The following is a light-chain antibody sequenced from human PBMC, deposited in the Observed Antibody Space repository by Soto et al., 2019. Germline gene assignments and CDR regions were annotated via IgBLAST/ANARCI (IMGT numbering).Light chain of an antibody. V-gene: IGKV3-11*01. Sequence: EIVFTQSPATLSLSPGERATLSCRASQSVSSYLAWYQQKPGQAPRLLIYDASNRATGIPARFSGSGSGTDFTLTISSLLSEDFAVYSCQQYNNWPLTFGGGTKVDIK. CDR1: QSVSSY. J-gene: IGKJ4*01. CDR2: DAS. CDR3: QQYNNWPLT.